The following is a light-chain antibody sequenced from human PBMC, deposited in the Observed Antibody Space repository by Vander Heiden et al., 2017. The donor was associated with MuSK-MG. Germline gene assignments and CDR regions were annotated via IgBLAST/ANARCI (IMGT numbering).Light chain of an antibody. CDR3: CSYAGSNNVV. CDR2: DVS. CDR1: SSYGRGYTH. J-gene: IGLJ2*01. V-gene: IGLV2-8*01. Sequence: QSDLTQPPSASGSPGQSVIISCTGTSSYGRGYTHVSWYQQHPVKAPKVMIYDVSKRPSGVPDRFSGSKSVNTASLTVSGHQAEDEADYYCCSYAGSNNVVFGGGTKLTVL.